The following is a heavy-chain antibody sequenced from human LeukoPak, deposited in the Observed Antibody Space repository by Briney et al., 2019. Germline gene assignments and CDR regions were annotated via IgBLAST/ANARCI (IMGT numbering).Heavy chain of an antibody. CDR1: GYTFTGYY. D-gene: IGHD2-2*02. CDR2: INPNSGGT. CDR3: ARGNYCSSTSCYKGFDY. V-gene: IGHV1-2*02. J-gene: IGHJ4*02. Sequence: GASVKVSCKASGYTFTGYYMHWVRQAPGQGLEWMGWINPNSGGTYYAQKFQGRVTMTRDTSISTAYMELSRLRSDDTAVYYCARGNYCSSTSCYKGFDYWGQGTLVTVSS.